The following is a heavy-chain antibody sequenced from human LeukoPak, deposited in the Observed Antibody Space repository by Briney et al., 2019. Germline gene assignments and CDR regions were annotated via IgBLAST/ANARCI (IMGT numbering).Heavy chain of an antibody. V-gene: IGHV3-43*02. D-gene: IGHD3-10*01. CDR2: ISGDGGRT. Sequence: GGSLRLSCAASGFNFYDYAMHWVRQAPGKGLEWVSLISGDGGRTFYADSVKGRFTISRDNIKNSLYLQMNSLRAEDTALYYCAKHYFYGSGTYHYFDLWGRGTLVTVSS. CDR3: AKHYFYGSGTYHYFDL. J-gene: IGHJ2*01. CDR1: GFNFYDYA.